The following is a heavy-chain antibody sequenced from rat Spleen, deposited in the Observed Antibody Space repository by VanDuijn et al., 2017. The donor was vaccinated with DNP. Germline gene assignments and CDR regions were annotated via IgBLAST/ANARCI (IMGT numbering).Heavy chain of an antibody. CDR1: GFTFSYYY. CDR2: ISYDGSNT. CDR3: TSNPHIRTAAPFDY. Sequence: EVQLVESGGGLVQPGRSLKLSCTASGFTFSYYYMVWVRQAPKKGLEWVATISYDGSNTYYREFVKGRFTISRDNAKSSLSLQMDSLRSEDTATYYCTSNPHIRTAAPFDYWGQGVMVTVSS. J-gene: IGHJ2*01. D-gene: IGHD3-8*01. V-gene: IGHV5S10*01.